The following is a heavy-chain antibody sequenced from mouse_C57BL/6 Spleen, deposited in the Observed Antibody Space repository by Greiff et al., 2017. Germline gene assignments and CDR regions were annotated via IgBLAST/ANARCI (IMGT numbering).Heavy chain of an antibody. V-gene: IGHV6-6*01. CDR3: SSGDPYYYAMDY. CDR2: IRNKANNHAT. CDR1: GFTFSDAW. J-gene: IGHJ4*01. D-gene: IGHD3-3*01. Sequence: EVQRVESGGGLVQPGGSMKLSCAASGFTFSDAWMDWVRQSPEKGLEWVAEIRNKANNHATYYAESVKGRFTISRDDSKSSVYLQMNSLRAEDTGISYCSSGDPYYYAMDYWGQGTSLTVSS.